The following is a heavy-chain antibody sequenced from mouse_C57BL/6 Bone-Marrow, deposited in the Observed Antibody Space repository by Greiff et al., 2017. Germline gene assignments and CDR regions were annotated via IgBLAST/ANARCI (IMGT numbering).Heavy chain of an antibody. V-gene: IGHV1-50*01. CDR1: GYTFTSYW. Sequence: QVQLQQPGAELVKPGASVKLSCKASGYTFTSYWMQWVKQRPGQGLEWIGEIDPSDSYTNYNQKFKGKATLTLDTSSSTAYMQLSSLTSEDSAVYYCARYYYGSRYYYAMDYWGQGTSVTVSS. J-gene: IGHJ4*01. D-gene: IGHD1-1*01. CDR3: ARYYYGSRYYYAMDY. CDR2: IDPSDSYT.